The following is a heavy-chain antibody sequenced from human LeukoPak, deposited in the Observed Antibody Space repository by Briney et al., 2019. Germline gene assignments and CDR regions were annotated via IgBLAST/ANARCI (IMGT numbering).Heavy chain of an antibody. D-gene: IGHD3-9*01. Sequence: GGSLRLSCAASGFTFSSYSMNWVRQAPGKGLEWVSSISSSSSYIYYADSVKGRFTISRDNAKNSLYLQMNSLRAEDTAVYYCARRFVAGLPYFDWLIGGPLDYWGQGTLVTVSS. J-gene: IGHJ4*02. CDR2: ISSSSSYI. V-gene: IGHV3-21*01. CDR3: ARRFVAGLPYFDWLIGGPLDY. CDR1: GFTFSSYS.